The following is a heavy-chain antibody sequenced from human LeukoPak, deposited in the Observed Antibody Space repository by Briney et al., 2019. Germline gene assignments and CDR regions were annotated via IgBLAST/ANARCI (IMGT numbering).Heavy chain of an antibody. Sequence: GGSLRLFCAASRFTFSHNLMHWVRQAPGDGLVWVSRINSDESNTNSYADSVKGRFIISRDNAKNTLYLQMNSLRAEDTAVYFCGRGGNGIDIWGQGTTVTVSS. CDR2: INSDESNT. J-gene: IGHJ3*02. CDR1: RFTFSHNL. CDR3: GRGGNGIDI. D-gene: IGHD2-8*01. V-gene: IGHV3-74*01.